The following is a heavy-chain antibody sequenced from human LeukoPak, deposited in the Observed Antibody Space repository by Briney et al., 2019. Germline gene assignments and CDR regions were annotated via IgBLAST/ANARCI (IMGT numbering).Heavy chain of an antibody. V-gene: IGHV4-4*07. D-gene: IGHD2-2*01. J-gene: IGHJ5*02. CDR2: IYTSGST. Sequence: SETLSLTCTVSGFSISSYYWSWIRQPAGKGLEWIGRIYTSGSTNYNPSLKSRVTMSVDTSKNQFSLKLSSVTAADTAVYYCAREGLACSSTSCYGGNWFDPWGQGTLVTVSS. CDR1: GFSISSYY. CDR3: AREGLACSSTSCYGGNWFDP.